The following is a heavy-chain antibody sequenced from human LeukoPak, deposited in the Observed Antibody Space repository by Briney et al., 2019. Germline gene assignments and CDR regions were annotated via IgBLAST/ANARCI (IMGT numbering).Heavy chain of an antibody. Sequence: PSETLSLTCAVSGYSISSGYYWGWIRQPPGKGLAGIGSIYHSGSTYYNPSLKRRVTISVDTSKNQFSLKLSSVTAADTAVYYCAIYSGYDYVNIDYWGQGTLVTVSS. CDR2: IYHSGST. CDR3: AIYSGYDYVNIDY. D-gene: IGHD5-12*01. J-gene: IGHJ4*02. CDR1: GYSISSGYY. V-gene: IGHV4-38-2*01.